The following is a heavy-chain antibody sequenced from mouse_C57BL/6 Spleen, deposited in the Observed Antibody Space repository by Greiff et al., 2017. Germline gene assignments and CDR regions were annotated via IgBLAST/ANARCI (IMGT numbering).Heavy chain of an antibody. CDR3: ARLNRGDYYAMDY. D-gene: IGHD2-13*01. V-gene: IGHV14-2*01. CDR1: GFNIKDYY. CDR2: IDPEDGET. Sequence: VQLKQSGAELVKPGASVKLSCTASGFNIKDYYMHWVKQRTEQGLEWIGRIDPEDGETKYTPKFQGPATITADTSTNKAYLQLSSLSAEDTAVYYGARLNRGDYYAMDYWGQGTSVTVSS. J-gene: IGHJ4*01.